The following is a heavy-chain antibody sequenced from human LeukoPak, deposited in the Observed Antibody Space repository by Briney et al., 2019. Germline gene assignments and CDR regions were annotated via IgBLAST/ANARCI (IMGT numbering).Heavy chain of an antibody. CDR3: AREPHYYDSSGYFS. CDR1: GGTFSSYA. CDR2: IIPILGIA. J-gene: IGHJ4*02. Sequence: SVKVSCKASGGTFSSYAISWVRQAPGQGLEWMGRIIPILGIANYAQKFQGRVTITAGKSTGTAYMELSSLRSEDTAVYYCAREPHYYDSSGYFSWGQGTLVTVSS. V-gene: IGHV1-69*04. D-gene: IGHD3-22*01.